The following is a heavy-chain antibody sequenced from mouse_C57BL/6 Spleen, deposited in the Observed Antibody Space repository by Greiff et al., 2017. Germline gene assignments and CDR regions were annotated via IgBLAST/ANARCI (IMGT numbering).Heavy chain of an antibody. J-gene: IGHJ4*01. CDR3: ARVYYYGSSPYYAMDY. Sequence: EVQLQQSGGGLVKPGGSLKLSCAASGFTFSDYGMHWVRQAPEKGLEWVAYISSGSSTIYYADTVKGRFTISRDNAKNTLFLQMTSLRSEDTAMYYCARVYYYGSSPYYAMDYWGQGTSVTVSS. CDR2: ISSGSSTI. CDR1: GFTFSDYG. D-gene: IGHD1-1*01. V-gene: IGHV5-17*01.